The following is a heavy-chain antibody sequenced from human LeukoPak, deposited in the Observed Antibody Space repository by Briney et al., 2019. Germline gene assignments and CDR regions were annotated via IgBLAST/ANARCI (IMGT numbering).Heavy chain of an antibody. V-gene: IGHV3-7*03. CDR3: AKPSRDFDSSGYSHFDY. CDR2: IKQDESEK. Sequence: PGGSLRLSCAASGFTFSSYWMSWVRQAPGKGLEWVAIIKQDESEKYYVDSVKGRFTISRDNAKNSVFLQMHSLRAEDTAIYYCAKPSRDFDSSGYSHFDYWGQGTLVTVSS. J-gene: IGHJ4*02. CDR1: GFTFSSYW. D-gene: IGHD3-22*01.